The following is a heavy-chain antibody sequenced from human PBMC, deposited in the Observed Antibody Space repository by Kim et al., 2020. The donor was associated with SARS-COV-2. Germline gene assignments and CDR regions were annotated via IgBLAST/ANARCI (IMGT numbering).Heavy chain of an antibody. D-gene: IGHD3-10*01. CDR3: ARGSGLDGRSGYYYYGMDV. V-gene: IGHV3-30*04. CDR2: ISYDGSNK. CDR1: GFTFSSYA. Sequence: GGSLRLSCAASGFTFSSYAMHWVRQAPGKGLEWVAVISYDGSNKYYADSVKGRFTISRDNSKNTLYLQMNSLRAEDTAVYYCARGSGLDGRSGYYYYGMDVWGQGTTVTVSS. J-gene: IGHJ6*02.